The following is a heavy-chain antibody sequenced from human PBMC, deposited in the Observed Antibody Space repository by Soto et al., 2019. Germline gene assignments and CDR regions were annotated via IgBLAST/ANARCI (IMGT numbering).Heavy chain of an antibody. V-gene: IGHV1-69*08. CDR2: IIPILGIA. CDR3: ARDRGYCSSTSCYQYYYYMDV. D-gene: IGHD2-2*01. J-gene: IGHJ6*03. CDR1: GGTFSSST. Sequence: QVQLVQSGAEVKKPGSSVKVSCKASGGTFSSSTLSWVRQAPGQGLEWMGRIIPILGIANYAQKFQGRVTITADKSTSTAYMELSSLRSEDTAVYYCARDRGYCSSTSCYQYYYYMDVWGKGTTVTVSS.